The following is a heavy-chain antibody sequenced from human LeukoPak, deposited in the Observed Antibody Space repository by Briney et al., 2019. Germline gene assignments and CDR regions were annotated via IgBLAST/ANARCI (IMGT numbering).Heavy chain of an antibody. V-gene: IGHV3-43*02. CDR2: ISGDGGAT. D-gene: IGHD5-18*01. CDR1: GFTFDDYI. CDR3: AKGGYTYGGRLFDY. Sequence: GGSLRLSCAASGFTFDDYIMHWVRQAPGKGLEWVSFISGDGGATYYADSAKGRFTISRDNGRKSLYLQMDSLRTEDTALYYCAKGGYTYGGRLFDYWGQGTLVTVSS. J-gene: IGHJ4*02.